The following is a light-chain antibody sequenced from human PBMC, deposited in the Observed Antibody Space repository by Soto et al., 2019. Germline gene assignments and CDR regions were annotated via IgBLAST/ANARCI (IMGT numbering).Light chain of an antibody. CDR1: NHDVGGYYY. J-gene: IGLJ2*01. V-gene: IGLV2-14*01. CDR2: EVS. CDR3: SSYTTFSTQR. Sequence: QSVLTPPASVSGSPGQAITISCTVTNHDVGGYYYVSWYQHHTGKAPKLMIYEVSNRTSGVSNRFSGSKSGNTASLTISGLQADDEADDYCSSYTTFSTQRFGGGPQLTVL.